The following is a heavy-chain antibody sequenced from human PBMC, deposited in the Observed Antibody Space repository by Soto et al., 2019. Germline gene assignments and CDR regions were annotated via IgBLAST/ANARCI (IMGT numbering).Heavy chain of an antibody. CDR2: ISSTTNYI. Sequence: EVQLVESGGGLVKPGGSLRLSCAASGFTFTRYSMNWVRQAPGKGLEWVSSISSTTNYIYYADSMKGRFTVSRDNAKNSVYLDMNSLSAEDTAVYYCARESEDLTSNFDYWGQGTLVIVSS. V-gene: IGHV3-21*01. J-gene: IGHJ4*02. CDR1: GFTFTRYS. CDR3: ARESEDLTSNFDY.